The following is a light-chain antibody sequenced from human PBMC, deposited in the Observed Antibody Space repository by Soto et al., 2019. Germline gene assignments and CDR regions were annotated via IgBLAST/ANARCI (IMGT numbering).Light chain of an antibody. J-gene: IGLJ1*01. CDR2: EGN. CDR1: SSHIGSSNL. V-gene: IGLV2-14*02. Sequence: QSVLTQPASVSWSPGQSITISCTASSSHIGSSNLVSWYQHHSGKAPKLIIYEGNKRPSGVSNRFSGSKSGKTASLTISGLNAADADTYNPSSYTISNPVPFVFGTGTKVTV. CDR3: SSYTISNPVPFV.